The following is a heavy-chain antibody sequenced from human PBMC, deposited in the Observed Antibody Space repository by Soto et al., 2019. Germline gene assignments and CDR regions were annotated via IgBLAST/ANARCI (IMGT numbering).Heavy chain of an antibody. D-gene: IGHD3-10*01. CDR2: IYPGDSDT. CDR1: GYSFTSYW. J-gene: IGHJ6*02. Sequence: PGESLKISCKVSGYSFTSYWIGWVRQMTGKGLEWMGIIYPGDSDTRYSPSFQGQVTISADKSISTAYLQWSSLKASDTAMYYCAREPDYGSGSYYPKGMDVWGQGTTVTVSS. V-gene: IGHV5-51*01. CDR3: AREPDYGSGSYYPKGMDV.